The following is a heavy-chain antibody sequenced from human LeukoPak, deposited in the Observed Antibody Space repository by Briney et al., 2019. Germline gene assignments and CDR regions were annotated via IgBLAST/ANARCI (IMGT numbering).Heavy chain of an antibody. CDR2: IYTSGST. D-gene: IGHD2-15*01. V-gene: IGHV4-61*02. Sequence: SQTLSLTCTVSGGSISSGTYYWTWSWIRQPAGKGLEWIGRIYTSGSTSYNPSLKSRVIMSLDTSKNQFSLKLTSVTAADTAVYYCARNTISSSASVLPNFDYWGQGTLVTVSS. CDR1: GGSISSGTYY. CDR3: ARNTISSSASVLPNFDY. J-gene: IGHJ4*02.